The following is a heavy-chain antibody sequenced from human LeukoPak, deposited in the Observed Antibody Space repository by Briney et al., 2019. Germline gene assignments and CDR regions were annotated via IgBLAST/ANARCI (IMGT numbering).Heavy chain of an antibody. CDR2: IKQDGSEK. D-gene: IGHD3-10*01. CDR3: ARLPMARGVIISYYYYYGMDV. Sequence: GGSLRLSCAASGFTFSSYWMSWVRQAPGKGLEWVANIKQDGSEKYYVDSVKGRFTISRDNAKNSLYLQMNSLRAEDTAVYYCARLPMARGVIISYYYYYGMDVWGQGTTVTVSS. J-gene: IGHJ6*02. V-gene: IGHV3-7*01. CDR1: GFTFSSYW.